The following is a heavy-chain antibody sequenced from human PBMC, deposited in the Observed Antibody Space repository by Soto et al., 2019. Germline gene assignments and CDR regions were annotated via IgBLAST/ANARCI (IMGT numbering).Heavy chain of an antibody. J-gene: IGHJ3*02. V-gene: IGHV1-69*12. CDR2: IIPIFTTT. CDR3: AREVAADGTFREDVFDI. Sequence: QVHLVQSGAEVKKPGSSVKVSCKAPGGTFSNHAINWVRQAPGQGLEWMGRIIPIFTTTNYAQKFQGRVSMTADESTTNAYMELSSLKHDDTAVYYCAREVAADGTFREDVFDIWGQGTLVTVSS. D-gene: IGHD6-13*01. CDR1: GGTFSNHA.